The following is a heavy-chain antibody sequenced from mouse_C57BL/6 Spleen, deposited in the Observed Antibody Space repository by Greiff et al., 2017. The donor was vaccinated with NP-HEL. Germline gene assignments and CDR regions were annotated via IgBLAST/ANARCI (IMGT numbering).Heavy chain of an antibody. D-gene: IGHD2-5*01. CDR2: IDPSDSYT. CDR1: GYTFTSYW. CDR3: ARPAYYSNPWFAY. J-gene: IGHJ3*01. V-gene: IGHV1-69*01. Sequence: VQLQQPGAELVMPGASVKLSCKASGYTFTSYWMHWVKQRPGQGLEWIGEIDPSDSYTNYNQKFKGKSTLTVDKSSSTAYMQLSSLTSEDSAVYYCARPAYYSNPWFAYWGQGTLVTVSA.